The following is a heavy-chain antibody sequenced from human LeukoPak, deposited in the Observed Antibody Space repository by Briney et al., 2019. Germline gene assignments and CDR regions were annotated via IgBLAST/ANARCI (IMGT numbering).Heavy chain of an antibody. CDR2: IYSGGST. CDR3: ARARVVAATPEGYYGMDV. D-gene: IGHD2-15*01. Sequence: TGGSLRLSCAASGFTFSNAWMSWVRQAPGKGLEWVSVIYSGGSTYYADSVKGRFTISRDNSKNTLYLQMNSLRAEDTAVYYCARARVVAATPEGYYGMDVWGQGTTVTVSS. J-gene: IGHJ6*02. CDR1: GFTFSNAW. V-gene: IGHV3-53*01.